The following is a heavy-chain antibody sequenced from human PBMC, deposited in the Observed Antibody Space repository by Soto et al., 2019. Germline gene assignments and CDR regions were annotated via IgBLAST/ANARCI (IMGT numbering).Heavy chain of an antibody. CDR1: GGSINTATHS. CDR2: IYHSGST. J-gene: IGHJ4*02. V-gene: IGHV4-30-2*01. D-gene: IGHD2-15*01. Sequence: QLQLQESGSGLVKPSQTLSLTCAVSGGSINTATHSWSWIRQPPGKGLEWIGYIYHSGSTYYNPSAKSRSTISIHKSNNPSSLGLSSVAAADPAVYYCARGGGVTATGDDYWGQGILVTVSS. CDR3: ARGGGVTATGDDY.